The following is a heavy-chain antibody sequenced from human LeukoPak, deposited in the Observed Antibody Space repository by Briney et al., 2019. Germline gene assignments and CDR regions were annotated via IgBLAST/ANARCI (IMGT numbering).Heavy chain of an antibody. CDR3: ARRYYYDSSGLDY. D-gene: IGHD3-22*01. Sequence: GGSLRLSCAASGFTFSSYWMHWVRQAPGKGLVWVSRINSDGSSTSYADSVKGRFTISRDNAKNTLYLQMNSLRAGDTAVYYCARRYYYDSSGLDYWGQGTLVTVSS. J-gene: IGHJ4*02. CDR2: INSDGSST. V-gene: IGHV3-74*01. CDR1: GFTFSSYW.